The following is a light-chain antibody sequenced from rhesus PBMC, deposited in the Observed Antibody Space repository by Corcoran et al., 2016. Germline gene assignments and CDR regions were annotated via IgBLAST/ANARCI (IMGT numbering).Light chain of an antibody. CDR3: QQHNSHPWT. V-gene: IGKV1-28*03. J-gene: IGKJ1*01. CDR1: QGISSY. CDR2: AAS. Sequence: DIQMTQSPSSLSASVGDTVTITCRASQGISSYLNWFQQKPGKAPKHLIYAASSLQRGVPSRFSGRGSGSDLTLTISSLQPEDFAAYYCQQHNSHPWTFGQGTKVEIK.